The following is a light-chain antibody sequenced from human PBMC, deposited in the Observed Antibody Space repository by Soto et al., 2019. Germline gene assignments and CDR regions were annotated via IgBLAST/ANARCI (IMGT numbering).Light chain of an antibody. CDR2: AAS. V-gene: IGKV3-11*01. CDR3: QQRYNWPSET. J-gene: IGKJ1*01. Sequence: EIVLTQSPATLSLSPGERATLSCRASQSVSSSLAWYQQKPGQAPRLLIYAASNRATGIPARFSGSGSGTDFTLTISSLEPEDFAVYYCQQRYNWPSETFGQGTKVDIK. CDR1: QSVSSS.